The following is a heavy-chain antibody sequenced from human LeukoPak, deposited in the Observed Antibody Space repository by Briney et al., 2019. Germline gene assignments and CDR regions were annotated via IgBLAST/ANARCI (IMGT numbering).Heavy chain of an antibody. CDR3: ARNSGAGYYFYMDV. CDR1: GFTFDDYG. V-gene: IGHV3-20*04. D-gene: IGHD3-10*01. Sequence: GGSLRLSCAASGFTFDDYGMSWVRQAPGKGLEWVSGIKWNGGSTGYADSVKGRFTISRDNAKNSLYLQMNSLRAEDTALYYCARNSGAGYYFYMDVWGKGTAVTISS. CDR2: IKWNGGST. J-gene: IGHJ6*03.